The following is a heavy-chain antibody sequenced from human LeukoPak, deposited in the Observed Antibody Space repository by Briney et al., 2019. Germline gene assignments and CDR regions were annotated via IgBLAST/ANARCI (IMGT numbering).Heavy chain of an antibody. J-gene: IGHJ5*02. Sequence: SVKVSCKASGGTFSSYAISWVRQAPGQGLEWMGGIIPIFGTANYAQKFQGRVTITADESTSTAYMELSSLRSEDTAVYYCARGLRSGSHSRGFVPWGQGTLVTVSS. D-gene: IGHD3-10*01. CDR3: ARGLRSGSHSRGFVP. CDR1: GGTFSSYA. CDR2: IIPIFGTA. V-gene: IGHV1-69*13.